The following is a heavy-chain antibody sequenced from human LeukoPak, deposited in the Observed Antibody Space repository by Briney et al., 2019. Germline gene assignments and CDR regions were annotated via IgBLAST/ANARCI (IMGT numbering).Heavy chain of an antibody. CDR1: GGSFSGYY. CDR3: ASRYCSGGSCYSNWFDP. CDR2: INHSGST. V-gene: IGHV4-34*01. J-gene: IGHJ5*02. D-gene: IGHD2-15*01. Sequence: SETLSLTCAVYGGSFSGYYWSWIRQPPGKGLEWIGEINHSGSTNYNPSLKSRVTISVDTSKNQFSLKLSSVTAADTAVYYCASRYCSGGSCYSNWFDPWDQGTLVTVSS.